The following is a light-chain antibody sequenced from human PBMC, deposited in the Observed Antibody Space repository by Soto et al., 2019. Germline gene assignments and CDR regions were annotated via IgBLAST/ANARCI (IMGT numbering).Light chain of an antibody. CDR1: STDFVSYNR. CDR2: EAS. J-gene: IGLJ1*01. V-gene: IGLV2-18*01. Sequence: QSVLTQPPSVSWSPGQSVTISCTGTSTDFVSYNRVSWYQQPPGTAPKLIIYEASNRPSGVPDRFSGSKSGNTASLTISGLQAADEADYYCSLYTSENTYVFGTGTKVTAL. CDR3: SLYTSENTYV.